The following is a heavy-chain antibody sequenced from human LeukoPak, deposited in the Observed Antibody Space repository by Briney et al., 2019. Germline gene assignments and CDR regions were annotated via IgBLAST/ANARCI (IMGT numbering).Heavy chain of an antibody. CDR1: GGSISTRTNY. CDR3: ARQQGEAAVIAMYYFGY. J-gene: IGHJ4*02. V-gene: IGHV4-39*01. D-gene: IGHD2-21*01. Sequence: SETLSLTCIVSGGSISTRTNYWGWVRQPPGKGLEWIGSIYYSGSTYYSPSLESRVTISVDTSKNQFSLKLNSVTAADTAVYYCARQQGEAAVIAMYYFGYWGQGVLVTVSS. CDR2: IYYSGST.